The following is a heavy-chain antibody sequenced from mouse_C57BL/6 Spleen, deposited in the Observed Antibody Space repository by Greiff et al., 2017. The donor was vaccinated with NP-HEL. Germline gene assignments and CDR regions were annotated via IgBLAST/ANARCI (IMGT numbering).Heavy chain of an antibody. J-gene: IGHJ3*01. CDR3: ARDGYAWFAY. V-gene: IGHV1-22*01. Sequence: VQLQQSGPELVKPGASVKMSCKASGYTFTDYNMHWVKQSPGQSLEWIGYINPNNGGTSYNQKFKGKATLTVNKSSSTSYMELRSLTSEDSAVYYYARDGYAWFAYWGQGTLVTVSA. D-gene: IGHD2-2*01. CDR2: INPNNGGT. CDR1: GYTFTDYN.